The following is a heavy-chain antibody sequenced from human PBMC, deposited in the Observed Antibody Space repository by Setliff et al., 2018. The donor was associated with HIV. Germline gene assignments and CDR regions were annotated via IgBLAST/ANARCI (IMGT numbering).Heavy chain of an antibody. CDR3: ARKVPSNAFDL. CDR1: GFTVSSNY. D-gene: IGHD2-2*01. Sequence: PGGSLRLSCAASGFTVSSNYMSWVRRPPGKRLEWIGYIHHSGSTNYNPSLKSRVTMSVDTSKNQFSLKLNSVTAADTAVYYCARKVPSNAFDLWGHGTMVTVSS. CDR2: IHHSGST. J-gene: IGHJ3*01. V-gene: IGHV4-59*02.